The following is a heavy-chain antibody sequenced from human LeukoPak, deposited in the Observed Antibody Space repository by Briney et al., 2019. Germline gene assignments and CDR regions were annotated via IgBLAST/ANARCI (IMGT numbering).Heavy chain of an antibody. J-gene: IGHJ4*02. Sequence: KPSETLSLTCTVSGGSISSYYWSWIRQPPGKGLEWIGEINHSGSTNYNPSLKSRVTISVDTSKNQFSLKLSSVTAADTAVYYCARGCVKPRITMVRGVIGGDCFDYWGQGTLVTVSS. CDR1: GGSISSYY. CDR2: INHSGST. D-gene: IGHD3-10*01. CDR3: ARGCVKPRITMVRGVIGGDCFDY. V-gene: IGHV4-34*01.